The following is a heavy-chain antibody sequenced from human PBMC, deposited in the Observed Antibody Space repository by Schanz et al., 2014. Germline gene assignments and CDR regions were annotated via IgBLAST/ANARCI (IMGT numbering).Heavy chain of an antibody. J-gene: IGHJ6*02. CDR2: IDWKSGTI. CDR3: AKDDTQVNGMDV. V-gene: IGHV3-NL1*01. Sequence: VHLEESGGGLVQPGGSQRLSCAVSGFTFSDYYMTWIRQAPGKGLEWVSGIDWKSGTIDYADSVKGRFTISRDNSKNTLHLQMNSLRVEDTAVYYCAKDDTQVNGMDVWGQGTTVTVSS. CDR1: GFTFSDYY.